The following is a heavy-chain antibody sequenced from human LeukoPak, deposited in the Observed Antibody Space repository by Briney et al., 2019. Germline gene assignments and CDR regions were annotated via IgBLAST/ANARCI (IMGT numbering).Heavy chain of an antibody. J-gene: IGHJ4*02. V-gene: IGHV3-21*01. D-gene: IGHD2-2*01. CDR1: GFIFSSYT. Sequence: GVSLRLSCAASGFIFSSYTMNWVRQAPGKGLEWVSSISSSSSYIYYANSVKGRFTISRDNAKNSLYLQMNSLGAEDTAVYYCARGRGCSSLSCYPDYWGQGTLVTVSS. CDR3: ARGRGCSSLSCYPDY. CDR2: ISSSSSYI.